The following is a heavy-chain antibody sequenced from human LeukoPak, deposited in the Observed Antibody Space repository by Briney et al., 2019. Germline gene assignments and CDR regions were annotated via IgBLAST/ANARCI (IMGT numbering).Heavy chain of an antibody. CDR3: ARIYYDSSGVTPTKIDY. Sequence: PSETLSLTCAVYGGSFSGYYWSWIRQPPGKGLEWIGEINHSGSTNYNPSLKSRVTISVDTSKNQFSLKLSSVTAADTAVYYCARIYYDSSGVTPTKIDYWGQGTLVTVSS. J-gene: IGHJ4*02. D-gene: IGHD3-22*01. CDR1: GGSFSGYY. V-gene: IGHV4-34*01. CDR2: INHSGST.